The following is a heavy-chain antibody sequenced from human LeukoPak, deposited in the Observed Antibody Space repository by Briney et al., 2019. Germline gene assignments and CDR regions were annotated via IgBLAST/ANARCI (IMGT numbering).Heavy chain of an antibody. CDR3: AREPGPGYFDY. D-gene: IGHD1-14*01. J-gene: IGHJ4*02. CDR2: ISHDGSDK. V-gene: IGHV3-30-3*01. Sequence: GGSLRLSCAASGLTFSSHAMHWVRQAPGKGLEWVAVISHDGSDKHYTDSVKGRFTISRDNSRNTLYLQMNSLRAEDTAVYYCAREPGPGYFDYWGQGTLVTVSS. CDR1: GLTFSSHA.